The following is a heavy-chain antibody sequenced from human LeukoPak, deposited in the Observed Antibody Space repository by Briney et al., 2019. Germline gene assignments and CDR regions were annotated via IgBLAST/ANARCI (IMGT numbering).Heavy chain of an antibody. CDR1: GFTFRNYA. D-gene: IGHD3-16*01. V-gene: IGHV3-7*01. CDR2: IKEDGSEK. CDR3: ARRDYARGFDI. J-gene: IGHJ3*02. Sequence: GGSLRLSCAASGFTFRNYAMNWVRQAPGKGLEWVANIKEDGSEKYYVDSVMGRFTISRDNAKSSLYLQMNSLRAEDTAVYYCARRDYARGFDIWGQGTRVTVSS.